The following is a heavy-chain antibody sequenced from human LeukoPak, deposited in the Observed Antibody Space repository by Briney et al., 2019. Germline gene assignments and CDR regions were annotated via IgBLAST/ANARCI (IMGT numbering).Heavy chain of an antibody. Sequence: GGSLRLSCAASGFTFSDYYMSWIRQAPGKGLEWVSYISSSGSTIYYADSVKGRFTISRDNAKNSLYLQMNSLRAEDTAVYYCARSVVRGSGSYYRPPGYWGQGTLVTVSS. V-gene: IGHV3-11*04. D-gene: IGHD3-10*01. CDR3: ARSVVRGSGSYYRPPGY. CDR1: GFTFSDYY. J-gene: IGHJ4*02. CDR2: ISSSGSTI.